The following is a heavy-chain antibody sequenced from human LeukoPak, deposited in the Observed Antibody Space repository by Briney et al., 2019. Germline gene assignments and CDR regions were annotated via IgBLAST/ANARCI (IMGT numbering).Heavy chain of an antibody. D-gene: IGHD3-10*01. CDR1: GYTFTSYG. V-gene: IGHV1-18*01. CDR3: ARAGPPHYYDSGSHSNFFAY. CDR2: ISAYNGNT. J-gene: IGHJ4*02. Sequence: ASVKVSCKASGYTFTSYGVTWVRQAPGQGLEWMGWISAYNGNTNYAQKFQGRVTMTTDTSTSTGYMELRSLRSDDTAVYYCARAGPPHYYDSGSHSNFFAYWGQGTLVTVSS.